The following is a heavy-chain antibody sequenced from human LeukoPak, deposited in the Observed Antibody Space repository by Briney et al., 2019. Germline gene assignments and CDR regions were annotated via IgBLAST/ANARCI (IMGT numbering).Heavy chain of an antibody. CDR2: IWYDRSNK. CDR3: AREDSSGSFVDY. Sequence: GGSLRLSCAASGFTFSSYGMHWVRQAPGKGLEWVAVIWYDRSNKYYADSVKGRFTISRDNSKNTLYLQMNSLRAEDTAVYYCAREDSSGSFVDYWGQGTLVTVSS. D-gene: IGHD3-22*01. V-gene: IGHV3-33*01. J-gene: IGHJ4*02. CDR1: GFTFSSYG.